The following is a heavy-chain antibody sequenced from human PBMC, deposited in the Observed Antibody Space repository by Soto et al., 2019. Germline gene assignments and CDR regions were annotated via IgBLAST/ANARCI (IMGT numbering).Heavy chain of an antibody. CDR3: VKGNQLLRYYFEF. Sequence: GSLRLSCSVSGFTFSKYAMHWVRQAPGKGLEYVSGITSDGDSTWHADSVKDRFTISRDNSKNTLFLQMSSLRVEDTAIYFCVKGNQLLRYYFEFWGPGTLVTVSS. J-gene: IGHJ4*01. CDR2: ITSDGDST. V-gene: IGHV3-64D*06. CDR1: GFTFSKYA. D-gene: IGHD2-15*01.